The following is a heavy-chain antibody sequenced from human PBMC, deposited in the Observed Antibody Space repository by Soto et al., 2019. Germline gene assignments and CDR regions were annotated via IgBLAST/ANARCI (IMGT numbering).Heavy chain of an antibody. CDR3: ARDPGSGSYFEAFDI. V-gene: IGHV3-48*02. J-gene: IGHJ3*02. CDR1: GFTFSSYS. Sequence: LRLSCAASGFTFSSYSMNWVRQAPGKGLEWVSYISSRSSTIYYADSVKGRFTISRDNAKNSLYLQMSSLRDEDTAVYYCARDPGSGSYFEAFDIWGQGTMVTVSS. D-gene: IGHD1-26*01. CDR2: ISSRSSTI.